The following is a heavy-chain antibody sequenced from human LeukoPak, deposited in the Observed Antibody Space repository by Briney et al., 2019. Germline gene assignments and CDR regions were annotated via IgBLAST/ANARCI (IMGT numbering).Heavy chain of an antibody. Sequence: PSETLSLTCTVCGGSISSSSYYWGWIRQPPGKGLEWIGSIYYSGSTYYNPSLKSRVTISVDTSKNQFSLKLSSVTAADTAVYYCATLGTYYDFWSGYYPGSSGSSHNWFDPWGQGTLVTVSS. CDR2: IYYSGST. J-gene: IGHJ5*02. CDR1: GGSISSSSYY. D-gene: IGHD3-3*01. CDR3: ATLGTYYDFWSGYYPGSSGSSHNWFDP. V-gene: IGHV4-39*01.